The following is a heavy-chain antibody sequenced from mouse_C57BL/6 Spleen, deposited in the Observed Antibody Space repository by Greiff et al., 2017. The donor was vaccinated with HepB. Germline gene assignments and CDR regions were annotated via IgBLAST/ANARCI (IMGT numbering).Heavy chain of an antibody. V-gene: IGHV5-16*01. Sequence: EVHLVESEGGLVQPGSSMKLSCTASGFTFSDYYMAWVRQVPEKGLEWVANINYDGSSTYYLDSLKSRFIISRDNAKNILYLQMSSLKSEDTATYYCARDLGSYYFDYWGQGTTLTVSS. D-gene: IGHD3-2*02. J-gene: IGHJ2*01. CDR2: INYDGSST. CDR3: ARDLGSYYFDY. CDR1: GFTFSDYY.